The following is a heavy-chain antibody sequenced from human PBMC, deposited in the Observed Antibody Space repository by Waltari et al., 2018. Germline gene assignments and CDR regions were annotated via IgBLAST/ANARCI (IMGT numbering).Heavy chain of an antibody. CDR1: GGSISSGSYY. CDR2: IYTSGST. V-gene: IGHV4-61*02. D-gene: IGHD6-13*01. Sequence: QVQLQESGPGLVKPSQTLSLTCTVSGGSISSGSYYWSWIRQPAGKGLEWIGRIYTSGSTNYNPSLKSRVTISVDTSKNQFSLKLSSVTAADTAVYYCARGSSWYPTWGQGTLVTVSS. J-gene: IGHJ4*02. CDR3: ARGSSWYPT.